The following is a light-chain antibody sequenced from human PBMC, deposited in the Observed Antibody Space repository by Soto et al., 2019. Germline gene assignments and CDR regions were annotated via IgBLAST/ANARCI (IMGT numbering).Light chain of an antibody. V-gene: IGLV2-8*01. CDR2: EVT. J-gene: IGLJ2*01. CDR3: SSYGGYDNLI. CDR1: SNDLGGFNY. Sequence: QSALTQPPSASGSPGQSVTISCSGTSNDLGGFNYVSWYQQHPGKAPKLIIYEVTELPSGVPDRFSGSKSGNTASLTVSGLQAEDEADYYCSSYGGYDNLIFGGGTKLTVL.